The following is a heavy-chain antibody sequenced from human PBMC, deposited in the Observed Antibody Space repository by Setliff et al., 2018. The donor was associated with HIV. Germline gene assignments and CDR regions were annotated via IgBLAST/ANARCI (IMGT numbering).Heavy chain of an antibody. V-gene: IGHV1-69*13. CDR1: GGTFSSYA. J-gene: IGHJ6*03. Sequence: AASVKVSCKASGGTFSSYAISWVRQAPGQGLEWMGGIIPIYGTANYAQKFQGRVTITADESSSTAYMELSSLRSEDTAVYYCATGGYYYYDKSDYYYHVDVWGKGTTVTV. CDR3: ATGGYYYYDKSDYYYHVDV. D-gene: IGHD3-22*01. CDR2: IIPIYGTA.